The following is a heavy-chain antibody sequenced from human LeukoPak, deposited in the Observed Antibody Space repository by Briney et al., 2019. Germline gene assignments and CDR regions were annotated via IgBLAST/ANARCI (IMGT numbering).Heavy chain of an antibody. Sequence: SETLSLTCTVPGGSISSSSYYWGWIRQPPGKGLEWIGSIYYSGSTYYNPSLKSRVTISVDTSKNQFSLKLSSVTAADTAVYYCARDHPSIVGVSDAFDIWGQGTMVTVSS. CDR3: ARDHPSIVGVSDAFDI. D-gene: IGHD1-26*01. J-gene: IGHJ3*02. CDR2: IYYSGST. CDR1: GGSISSSSYY. V-gene: IGHV4-39*02.